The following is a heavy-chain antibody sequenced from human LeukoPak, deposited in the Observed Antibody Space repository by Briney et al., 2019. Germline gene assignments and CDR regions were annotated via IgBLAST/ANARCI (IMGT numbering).Heavy chain of an antibody. CDR2: INSDGSST. CDR3: AREPPGWVNDY. V-gene: IGHV3-74*01. D-gene: IGHD1-26*01. J-gene: IGHJ4*02. CDR1: GFTFSSYW. Sequence: GGSLRLPCAASGFTFSSYWMHWVRQAPGKGLVWVSRINSDGSSTSYADSVKGRFTISRDNAKNTLYLQMNSLRAEDTAVYYCAREPPGWVNDYWGQGTLVTVSS.